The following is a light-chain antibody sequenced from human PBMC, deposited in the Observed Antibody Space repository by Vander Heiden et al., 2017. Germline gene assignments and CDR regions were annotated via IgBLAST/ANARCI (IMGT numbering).Light chain of an antibody. J-gene: IGLJ2*01. CDR1: FSNIGSNA. CDR3: ASGDDSLNGL. CDR2: SNV. V-gene: IGLV1-44*01. Sequence: QSVLTPPPSASGTPGPRVTISCSRSFSNIGSNAVSCYQQTPGAATKLVLYSNVQRPSGVPDRFTGSKSGTAASLAISVLQSEDEADYYGASGDDSLNGLFGGGTKLTVL.